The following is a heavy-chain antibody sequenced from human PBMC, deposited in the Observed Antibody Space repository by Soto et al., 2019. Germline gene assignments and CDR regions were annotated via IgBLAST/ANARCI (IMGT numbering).Heavy chain of an antibody. CDR3: ARSIAAAGYFDY. D-gene: IGHD6-13*01. V-gene: IGHV1-46*01. CDR2: INPSGGST. J-gene: IGHJ4*02. Sequence: ASVKVSCKASGHTFTSYYMHWVRQAPGQGLEWMGIINPSGGSTSYAQKFQGRVTMTRDTSTSTVYMELSSLRSEDTAVYYCARSIAAAGYFDYWGQGTLVTVSS. CDR1: GHTFTSYY.